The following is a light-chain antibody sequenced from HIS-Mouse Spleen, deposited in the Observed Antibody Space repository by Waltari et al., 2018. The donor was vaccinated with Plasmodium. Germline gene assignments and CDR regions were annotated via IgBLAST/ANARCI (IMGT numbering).Light chain of an antibody. CDR2: GKN. J-gene: IGLJ2*01. V-gene: IGLV3-19*01. Sequence: SSELTQDPAVSVALGQTVRITCQGDSLRRYYASWYQQKPGQAPVLVIYGKNNRPPGIPDRFSGSSSGNTASLTITGAQAEDEADYYCNSRDSSGTHGVFGGGTKLTVL. CDR3: NSRDSSGTHGV. CDR1: SLRRYY.